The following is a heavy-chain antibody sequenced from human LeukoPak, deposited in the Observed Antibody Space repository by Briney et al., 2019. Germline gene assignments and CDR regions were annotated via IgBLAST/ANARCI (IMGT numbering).Heavy chain of an antibody. CDR2: IYPSDSDT. J-gene: IGHJ4*02. CDR3: ARHSGLAAAADY. D-gene: IGHD6-25*01. Sequence: GEALKISCKGSGYSFTTYWIGWVRQTPGKGLEWMGIIYPSDSDTRYSPSCQGQVTSSADKSTSAAYLQWSSLKASDTDMYYCARHSGLAAAADYWGRGTLVTVSS. V-gene: IGHV5-51*01. CDR1: GYSFTTYW.